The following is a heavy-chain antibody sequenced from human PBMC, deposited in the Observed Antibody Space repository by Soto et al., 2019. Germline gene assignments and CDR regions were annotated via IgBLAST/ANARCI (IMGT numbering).Heavy chain of an antibody. CDR3: AREQGLHPLQYGMDV. V-gene: IGHV1-2*04. Sequence: GSLLKVSWKASGYGLSVDYMHCVLQAPGQGLEWMGWINPNSGGTYYAQKFQGWVTMTRDTSISTAYMELSRLRSDDTAVYYCAREQGLHPLQYGMDVWGQGTTVTVSS. CDR2: INPNSGGT. D-gene: IGHD6-25*01. J-gene: IGHJ6*02. CDR1: GYGLSVDY.